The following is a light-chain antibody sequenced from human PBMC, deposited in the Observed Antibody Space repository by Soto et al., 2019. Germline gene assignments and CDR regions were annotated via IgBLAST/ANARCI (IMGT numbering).Light chain of an antibody. CDR3: QQSYSSPTT. J-gene: IGKJ5*01. CDR2: GAY. Sequence: DIQMTQSPSFLSASVGDRVIITCRASQSIGKHLNWYQQKPGKAPKLLIYGAYTLQSGVTSRFTGSGSGTDFTLTVNSLQPEDFATYYCQQSYSSPTTVGQGTRLEIK. V-gene: IGKV1-39*01. CDR1: QSIGKH.